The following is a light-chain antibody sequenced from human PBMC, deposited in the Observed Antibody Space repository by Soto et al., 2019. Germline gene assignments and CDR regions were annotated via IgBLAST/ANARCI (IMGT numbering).Light chain of an antibody. J-gene: IGLJ2*01. Sequence: QSALTQPASVAGSPGQSITISCTGTSSDIGVYNYVSWYQLRPGKTPKLMIYEVSNRPSGVSDRFSGSKSGNTASLTISGLQAEDEADYSCSSYTSSNHVVFGGGTKLTVL. CDR1: SSDIGVYNY. CDR2: EVS. V-gene: IGLV2-14*01. CDR3: SSYTSSNHVV.